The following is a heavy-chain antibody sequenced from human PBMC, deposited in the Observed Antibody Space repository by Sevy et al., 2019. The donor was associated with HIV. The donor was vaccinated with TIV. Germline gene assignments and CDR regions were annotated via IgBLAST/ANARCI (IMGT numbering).Heavy chain of an antibody. Sequence: GESLKISCAASGFTFNTHVMNWVRQAPGKGLEWVSSISGFGNTYYADSVRGRFTISRDNSKNTLYLQMNSLRVEDTAVYYCAKGLGMVQGALLSDDTWGQGTMVTVSS. CDR2: ISGFGNT. V-gene: IGHV3-23*01. J-gene: IGHJ3*02. CDR3: AKGLGMVQGALLSDDT. CDR1: GFTFNTHV. D-gene: IGHD3-10*01.